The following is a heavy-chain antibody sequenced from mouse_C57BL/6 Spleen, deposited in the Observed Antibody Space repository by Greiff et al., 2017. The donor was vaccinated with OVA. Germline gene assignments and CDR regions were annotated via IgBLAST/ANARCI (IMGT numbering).Heavy chain of an antibody. J-gene: IGHJ3*01. D-gene: IGHD2-3*01. CDR3: ARYDPFAY. CDR1: GYAFSSSW. V-gene: IGHV1-80*01. Sequence: QVQLKQSGAELVKPGASVKISCKASGYAFSSSWMNWVKQRPGKGLEWIGQIYPGDGDTNYNGKFKGKATLTADKSSSTAYMQLSSLTSEDSAVYFCARYDPFAYWGQGTLVTVSA. CDR2: IYPGDGDT.